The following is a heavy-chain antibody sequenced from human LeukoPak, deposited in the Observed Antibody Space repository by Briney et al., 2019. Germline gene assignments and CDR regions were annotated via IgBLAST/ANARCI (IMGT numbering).Heavy chain of an antibody. Sequence: PGGSLRLSCAASGFTFDDYAMHWVRQTPGKGLEWVSGISWNSGSIGYADSVKGRFTISRDNAKNSLYLQMNSLRAEDMAVYYCAKEGDYYMDVWGKGTTVTISS. J-gene: IGHJ6*03. D-gene: IGHD3-16*01. CDR1: GFTFDDYA. CDR2: ISWNSGSI. CDR3: AKEGDYYMDV. V-gene: IGHV3-9*03.